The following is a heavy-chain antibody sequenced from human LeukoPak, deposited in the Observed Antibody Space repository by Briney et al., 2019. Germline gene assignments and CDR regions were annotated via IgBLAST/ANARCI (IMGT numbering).Heavy chain of an antibody. CDR2: INHSGST. CDR1: GGSFSGYY. D-gene: IGHD3-16*02. V-gene: IGHV4-34*01. Sequence: PSETLSLTCAVYGGSFSGYYWSWIRQPPGKGLEWLGEINHSGSTNYNPSLKSRVTISVDTSKNQFSLKLSSVTAADTAVYYCARATYDYVWGSYRWDYYFDYWGQGTLVTASS. J-gene: IGHJ4*02. CDR3: ARATYDYVWGSYRWDYYFDY.